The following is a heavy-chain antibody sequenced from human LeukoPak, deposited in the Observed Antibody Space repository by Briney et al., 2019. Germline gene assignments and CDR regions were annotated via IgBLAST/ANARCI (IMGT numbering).Heavy chain of an antibody. Sequence: PSETLSLTCTVSGDSISSYCWNWIRQPAGKGLEWIGRIYTSGSTNYNPSLKSRVTMSVDTSKNQFSLKLTSVTAADTAVYYCARDVPTAVAGAFDIWGQGTMVTVSS. CDR1: GDSISSYC. D-gene: IGHD6-19*01. CDR2: IYTSGST. V-gene: IGHV4-4*07. J-gene: IGHJ3*02. CDR3: ARDVPTAVAGAFDI.